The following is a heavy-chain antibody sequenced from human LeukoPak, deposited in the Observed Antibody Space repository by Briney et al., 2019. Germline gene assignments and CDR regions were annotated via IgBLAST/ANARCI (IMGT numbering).Heavy chain of an antibody. V-gene: IGHV1-18*01. J-gene: IGHJ3*02. CDR2: ISAYNGNT. Sequence: GASVKVSCKASGYTFTSYGISWVRQAPGQGLEWMGWISAYNGNTNYAQKLQGRVTMTTDTSTSTAYMELRSLRSDDTAVYYCARTYYYDSSVYSAFDIWGQGTMVTVSS. CDR3: ARTYYYDSSVYSAFDI. D-gene: IGHD3-22*01. CDR1: GYTFTSYG.